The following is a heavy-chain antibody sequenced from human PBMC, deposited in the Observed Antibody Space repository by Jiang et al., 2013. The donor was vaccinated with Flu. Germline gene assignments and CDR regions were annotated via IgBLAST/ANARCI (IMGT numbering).Heavy chain of an antibody. D-gene: IGHD6-13*01. CDR2: IYPGDSDT. V-gene: IGHV5-51*01. CDR3: ARYPIGSGSWYFDY. Sequence: WVRQMPGKGLEWMGIIYPGDSDTRYSPSFQGQVTISADKSISTAYLQWSSLKASDTAMYYCARYPIGSGSWYFDYWGQGTLVTVSS. J-gene: IGHJ4*02.